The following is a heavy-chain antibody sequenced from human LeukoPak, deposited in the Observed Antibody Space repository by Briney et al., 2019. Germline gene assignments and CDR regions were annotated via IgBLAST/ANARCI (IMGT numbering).Heavy chain of an antibody. CDR1: AYTFTIYG. V-gene: IGHV1-18*01. CDR3: ARGTAKFDY. Sequence: VASVTLSFTASAYTFTIYGISWVRQAPGQGLEWMGWISAYNGNTNYAQKLQGRVTMTTDTSTSTAYMELRSLRSDDTAVYYCARGTAKFDYWGQGTLVTVSS. D-gene: IGHD5-18*01. J-gene: IGHJ4*02. CDR2: ISAYNGNT.